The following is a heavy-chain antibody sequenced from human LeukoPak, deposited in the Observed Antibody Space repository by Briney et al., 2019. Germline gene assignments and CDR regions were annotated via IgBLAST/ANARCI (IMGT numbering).Heavy chain of an antibody. D-gene: IGHD6-19*01. CDR1: GGSFSGYY. V-gene: IGHV4-34*01. CDR2: INHSGST. CDR3: ARVPSYSSGWYYFDY. J-gene: IGHJ4*02. Sequence: SETLSLTCAVYGGSFSGYYWSWIRQPPGKGLEWIGEINHSGSTNYNPSLKSRVTISVNTSKNQFSLKLSSVTAADTAVYYCARVPSYSSGWYYFDYWGQGTLVTVSS.